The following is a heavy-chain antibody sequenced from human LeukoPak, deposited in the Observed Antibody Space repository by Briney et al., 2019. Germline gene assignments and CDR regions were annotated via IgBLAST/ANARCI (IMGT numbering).Heavy chain of an antibody. D-gene: IGHD4-17*01. CDR3: ARDRATVTTTAGFDY. J-gene: IGHJ4*02. Sequence: PGGSLRLSCAASGFTFSNYWMHWVRQAPGKRLVWVSRINSDGINTSYADSVKGRFTISRDNAKNTLYLQMNSLRAEDTAVYYCARDRATVTTTAGFDYWGQGTLVTVSS. V-gene: IGHV3-74*01. CDR2: INSDGINT. CDR1: GFTFSNYW.